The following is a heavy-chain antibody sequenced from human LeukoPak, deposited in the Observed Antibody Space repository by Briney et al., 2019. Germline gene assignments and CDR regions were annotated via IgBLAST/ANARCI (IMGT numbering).Heavy chain of an antibody. J-gene: IGHJ4*02. D-gene: IGHD3-16*01. CDR3: AKVPLGVGLVY. CDR1: GFTFSSYG. V-gene: IGHV3-23*01. Sequence: PGGSLRLSCAAAGFTFSSYGMSWVRQAPGKGLEWVSVISGSGGSTYYADSVKGRFTISRDNSKNTLYLQMNSLRAEDTAVYYCAKVPLGVGLVYWGQGTLVTVSS. CDR2: ISGSGGST.